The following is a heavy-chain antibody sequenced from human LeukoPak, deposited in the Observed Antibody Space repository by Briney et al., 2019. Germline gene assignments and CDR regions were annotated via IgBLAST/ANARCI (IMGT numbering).Heavy chain of an antibody. CDR1: GCTFTSYY. V-gene: IGHV1-46*01. CDR3: ARANSGYLDAFDI. Sequence: ASVKVSCMASGCTFTSYYIHWVRQAPGQGLEWMGIINPRGGSTTYAQKFQGRVTMTRYTSTSTVYMDLSSLRSEATRVYYCARANSGYLDAFDIWGQGTKVTVSS. J-gene: IGHJ3*02. CDR2: INPRGGST. D-gene: IGHD5-12*01.